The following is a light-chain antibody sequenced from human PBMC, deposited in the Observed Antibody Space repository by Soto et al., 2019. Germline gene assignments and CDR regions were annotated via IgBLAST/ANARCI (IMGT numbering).Light chain of an antibody. CDR3: QSYDKRVTAYV. CDR2: GNG. CDR1: SSNIGAGYE. Sequence: QSLLTQPPSVSGAPGQRVTISCTLTSSNIGAGYEVHWYHQLPGTAPKLLVSGNGNRPSGVPDRLSASKSGTSASLAITGLQAEDEGNYFCQSYDKRVTAYVFGSGT. J-gene: IGLJ1*01. V-gene: IGLV1-40*01.